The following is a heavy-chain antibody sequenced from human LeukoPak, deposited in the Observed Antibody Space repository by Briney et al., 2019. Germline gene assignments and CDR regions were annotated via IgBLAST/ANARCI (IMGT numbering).Heavy chain of an antibody. D-gene: IGHD3-9*01. CDR3: ARVPSYYDILTGYYPL. V-gene: IGHV1-18*01. Sequence: ASVKVSCKASGGTFSSYAISWVRQAPGQGLEWMGWISAYNGNTNYAQKLQGRVTMTTDTSTSTAYMELRSLRSDDTAVYYCARVPSYYDILTGYYPLWGQGTLVTVSS. CDR2: ISAYNGNT. CDR1: GGTFSSYA. J-gene: IGHJ4*02.